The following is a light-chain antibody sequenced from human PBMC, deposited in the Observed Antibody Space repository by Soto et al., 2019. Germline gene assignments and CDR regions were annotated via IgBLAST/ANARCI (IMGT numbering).Light chain of an antibody. CDR2: DVN. J-gene: IGLJ1*01. CDR3: SSYTSSSTLLV. CDR1: SSDVGGYNY. V-gene: IGLV2-14*01. Sequence: QSALTQPASVSGSPGQSITISCTGTSSDVGGYNYVSWYQQHPGKAPKLMIYDVNNRPSGVSKRFSGSKSDNTASLTISGLQAEDEADYYCSSYTSSSTLLVFGTGTKVTVL.